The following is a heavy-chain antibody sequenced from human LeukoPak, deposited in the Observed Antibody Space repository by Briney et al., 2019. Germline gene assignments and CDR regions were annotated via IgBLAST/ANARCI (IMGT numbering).Heavy chain of an antibody. Sequence: ASVKVSCKASGYSFTTYGINWVRQAPGQGLEWLGWISVYNGNTKYPQKFQGRVTMTTNTSTSTAYMELRSLRSDDTAVYYCARGSVAVRPGWFDPWGQGTLVIVSS. CDR1: GYSFTTYG. CDR3: ARGSVAVRPGWFDP. V-gene: IGHV1-18*01. D-gene: IGHD6-6*01. CDR2: ISVYNGNT. J-gene: IGHJ5*02.